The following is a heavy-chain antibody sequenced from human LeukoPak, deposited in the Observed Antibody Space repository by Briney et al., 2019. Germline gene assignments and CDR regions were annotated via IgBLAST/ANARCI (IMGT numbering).Heavy chain of an antibody. CDR1: GGSFSGYY. CDR2: INHSGST. V-gene: IGHV4-34*01. Sequence: SETLSLTCAVYGGSFSGYYWSWIRQPPGKGLEWIGEINHSGSTNYNPSLKSRVTISVDTSKNQFSLKLSSVTAADTAVHYCARGHQSPSTYYFDYWGQGTLVTVSS. D-gene: IGHD2-2*01. CDR3: ARGHQSPSTYYFDY. J-gene: IGHJ4*02.